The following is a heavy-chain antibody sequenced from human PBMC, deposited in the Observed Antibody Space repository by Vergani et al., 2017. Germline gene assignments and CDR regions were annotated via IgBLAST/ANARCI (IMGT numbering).Heavy chain of an antibody. Sequence: EVQLLESGGGLVQPGGSLRLSCAASGFTFSSYAMSWVRQAPGKGLEWVSAISGSGGSTYYADSVKGRFTISRDNSKNTLYLQMNSLRAEDTAVYYCAKDAYYYDSSGYYYASIYFDYWGQGTLVTVSS. V-gene: IGHV3-23*01. CDR2: ISGSGGST. CDR1: GFTFSSYA. J-gene: IGHJ4*02. D-gene: IGHD3-22*01. CDR3: AKDAYYYDSSGYYYASIYFDY.